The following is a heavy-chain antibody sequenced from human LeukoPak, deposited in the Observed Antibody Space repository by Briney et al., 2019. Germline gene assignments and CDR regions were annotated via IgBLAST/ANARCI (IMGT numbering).Heavy chain of an antibody. Sequence: GGSLRLSCAASGXTVSDNYMTWVRQAPGKGLEWVSVIYSGGSTYYADSVKGRFTISRDNSKNTLYLQMSSLRAEDTAVYYCARGDYVDYWGQGTLVTVSS. CDR3: ARGDYVDY. CDR2: IYSGGST. V-gene: IGHV3-66*01. CDR1: GXTVSDNY. J-gene: IGHJ4*02.